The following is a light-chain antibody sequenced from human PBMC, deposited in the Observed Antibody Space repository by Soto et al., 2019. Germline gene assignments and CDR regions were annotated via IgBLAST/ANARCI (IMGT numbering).Light chain of an antibody. CDR2: TAS. V-gene: IGKV1-27*01. CDR1: QGISNY. CDR3: QKYNSDPWT. Sequence: DIRMTQSPSSLSASVGDRVTITCRASQGISNYLAWYQQKPGEIPKLLIYTASTLQSGVPSRFSGSGSGTDFTLTISSLQPADVATYYCQKYNSDPWTFGQGTKVDI. J-gene: IGKJ1*01.